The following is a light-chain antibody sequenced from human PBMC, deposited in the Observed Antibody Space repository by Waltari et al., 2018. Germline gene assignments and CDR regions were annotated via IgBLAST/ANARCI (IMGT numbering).Light chain of an antibody. Sequence: QSALTQPASVSGSPGQSITISCSGTDSDVGAYDFVSRYQQHPGKAPHLIIYEVSNRPSGISSRFSASKSGTTASLTISGLQAEYEADYYCSSYTTSSAPGVFGTGTRVTVL. CDR2: EVS. CDR3: SSYTTSSAPGV. CDR1: DSDVGAYDF. J-gene: IGLJ1*01. V-gene: IGLV2-14*01.